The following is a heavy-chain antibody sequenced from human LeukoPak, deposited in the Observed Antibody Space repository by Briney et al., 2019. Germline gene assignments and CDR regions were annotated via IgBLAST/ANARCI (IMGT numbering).Heavy chain of an antibody. J-gene: IGHJ4*02. V-gene: IGHV3-7*01. CDR1: GFTFSSYS. Sequence: PGGSLRLSCAASGFTFSSYSMNWVRQAPGKGLEWVANIKQDGSEKYYVDSVKGRFTISRDNAKNSLYLQMNSLRAEDTAVYYCARGNDILTGYYNAVATFDYWGLGTLVTVSS. CDR3: ARGNDILTGYYNAVATFDY. CDR2: IKQDGSEK. D-gene: IGHD3-9*01.